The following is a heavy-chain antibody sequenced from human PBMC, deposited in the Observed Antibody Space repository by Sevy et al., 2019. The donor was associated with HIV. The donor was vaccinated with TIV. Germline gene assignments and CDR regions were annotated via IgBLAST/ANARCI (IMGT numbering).Heavy chain of an antibody. Sequence: GGSLRLSCAASGFTFSSYWMHWVRQAPGKGLVWVSRINSDGSSTSDADSVKGRFTISRDNAKNTLYLQMNSLRAEDTAVYYCARAGYSGYDCAFSYYYYGMDVWGQGTTVTVSS. V-gene: IGHV3-74*01. CDR3: ARAGYSGYDCAFSYYYYGMDV. CDR2: INSDGSST. D-gene: IGHD5-12*01. J-gene: IGHJ6*02. CDR1: GFTFSSYW.